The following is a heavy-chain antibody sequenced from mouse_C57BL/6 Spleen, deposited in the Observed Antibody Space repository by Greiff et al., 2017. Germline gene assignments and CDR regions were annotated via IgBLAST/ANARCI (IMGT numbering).Heavy chain of an antibody. Sequence: VQLQQPGAELVRPGSSVKLSCKASGYTFTSYWMHWVKQRPIQGLEWIGNIDPSDSETHYNQKFKDKATLTVDKSSSTAYMQLSSLTSEDSAVYYCAREGGAMVTTGGPWDYWGQGTTLTVSS. CDR2: IDPSDSET. D-gene: IGHD2-2*01. CDR3: AREGGAMVTTGGPWDY. J-gene: IGHJ2*01. CDR1: GYTFTSYW. V-gene: IGHV1-52*01.